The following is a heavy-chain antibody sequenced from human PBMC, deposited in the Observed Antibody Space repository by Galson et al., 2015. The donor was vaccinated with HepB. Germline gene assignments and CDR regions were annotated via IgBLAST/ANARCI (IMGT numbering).Heavy chain of an antibody. CDR1: GFTFSSYA. CDR2: ISGSGGST. CDR3: AKDKAGIIVVVPAARGFDY. Sequence: SLRLSCAASGFTFSSYAMSWVRQAPGKGLEWVSAISGSGGSTYYADSVKGRFTISRDNSKNTLYLQRNSLRAEDTTVYYCAKDKAGIIVVVPAARGFDYWGQGTLVTVSS. J-gene: IGHJ4*02. V-gene: IGHV3-23*01. D-gene: IGHD2-2*01.